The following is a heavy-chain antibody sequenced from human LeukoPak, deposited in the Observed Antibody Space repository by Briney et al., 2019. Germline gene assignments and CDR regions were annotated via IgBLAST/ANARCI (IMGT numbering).Heavy chain of an antibody. J-gene: IGHJ4*02. CDR3: ARSEWELTLDY. CDR1: GGTFSIYD. D-gene: IGHD1-26*01. CDR2: ITPIFGTA. Sequence: GASVTVSCTASGGTFSIYDISWVRQAPGQGLEWMGEITPIFGTANYAHKFQGRVTITADESTSRAYMELSSLRYEDTAVYYCARSEWELTLDYWGQGTLLTVSS. V-gene: IGHV1-69*13.